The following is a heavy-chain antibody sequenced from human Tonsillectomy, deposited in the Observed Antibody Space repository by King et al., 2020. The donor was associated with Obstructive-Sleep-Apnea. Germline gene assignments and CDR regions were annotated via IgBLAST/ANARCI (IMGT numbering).Heavy chain of an antibody. CDR2: MNPNSGNT. CDR3: ARCSIHYYYYYGMDV. V-gene: IGHV1-8*02. Sequence: QLVQSGAEVKKPGASVKVSCKASGYTFTSYDINWVRQATGQGLEWMGWMNPNSGNTGYAQKIQGRVTMTRNTSISTAYMEVSSLLSEDTAGYYCARCSIHYYYYYGMDVWGQGTTVTVSS. D-gene: IGHD2-21*01. CDR1: GYTFTSYD. J-gene: IGHJ6*02.